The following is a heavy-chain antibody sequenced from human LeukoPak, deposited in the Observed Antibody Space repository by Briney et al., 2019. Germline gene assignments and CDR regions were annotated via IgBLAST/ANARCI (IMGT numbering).Heavy chain of an antibody. V-gene: IGHV3-33*08. CDR2: IWYDGSNK. J-gene: IGHJ4*02. CDR1: GFTFSSYA. D-gene: IGHD3-10*01. CDR3: ARESRGSGSYFDY. Sequence: PGGSLRLSCAASGFTFSSYAMSWVRQAPGKGLEWVAVIWYDGSNKYYADPVKGRFTISRDNSKNTLYLQMNSLRAEDTAVYYCARESRGSGSYFDYWGQGTLVTVSS.